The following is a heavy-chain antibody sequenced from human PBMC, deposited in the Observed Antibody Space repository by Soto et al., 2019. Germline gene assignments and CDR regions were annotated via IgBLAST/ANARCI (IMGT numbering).Heavy chain of an antibody. Sequence: QVQLVESGGGVVQPGRSLRLSCAASGFTFSSYGMHWVRQAPGKGLEWVAVISYDGSNKYYADSVKGRFTISRDNSKNTLYLQMNSVRAEDTAVYYCAKGGRGYSYGYRVEAWGQGTLVTVSS. CDR1: GFTFSSYG. CDR3: AKGGRGYSYGYRVEA. CDR2: ISYDGSNK. D-gene: IGHD5-18*01. V-gene: IGHV3-30*18. J-gene: IGHJ4*02.